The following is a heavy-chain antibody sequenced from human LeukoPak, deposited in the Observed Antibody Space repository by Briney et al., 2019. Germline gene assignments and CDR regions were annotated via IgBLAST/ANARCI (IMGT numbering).Heavy chain of an antibody. V-gene: IGHV4-61*02. Sequence: SETLSLTCTVSSGSISSSNYYWSWIRQPAGGGLEWSGRVSTIGITNYNPSLKSRVTISVDTSKNQFSLKLSSVTAADTAVYYCARVRAATFYYYYYMDVWGKGTTVTISS. CDR3: ARVRAATFYYYYYMDV. CDR1: SGSISSSNYY. CDR2: VSTIGIT. J-gene: IGHJ6*03. D-gene: IGHD6-25*01.